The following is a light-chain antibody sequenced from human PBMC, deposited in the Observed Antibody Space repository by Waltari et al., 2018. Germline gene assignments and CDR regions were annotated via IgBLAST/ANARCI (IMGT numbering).Light chain of an antibody. Sequence: IVMTQSPLSLPVTPGEPASISCRSIQSLLRSNGYTYLDWYLQKPGQSPHLLIYLGSNRASGVPDRFSGSGSGTDFTLTISRVEAEDVGVYYCMQALQTPRTFGQGTKVEIK. CDR1: QSLLRSNGYTY. J-gene: IGKJ1*01. V-gene: IGKV2-28*01. CDR3: MQALQTPRT. CDR2: LGS.